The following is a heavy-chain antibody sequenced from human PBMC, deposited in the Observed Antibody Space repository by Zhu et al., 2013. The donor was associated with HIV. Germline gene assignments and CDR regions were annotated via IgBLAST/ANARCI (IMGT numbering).Heavy chain of an antibody. CDR1: GYTFTSYD. CDR2: MNPNSGNT. CDR3: ARVALYSGYEPGGRAVVYLYY. J-gene: IGHJ4*02. D-gene: IGHD5-12*01. Sequence: QVQLVQSGAEVKKPGASVKVSCKASGYTFTSYDINWVRQATGQGLEWMGWMNPNSGNTGYAQKFQGRVTMTRNTSISTAYMELSSLRSEDTAVYYCARVALYSGYEPGGRAVVYLYYWGQGTRGHRLL. V-gene: IGHV1-8*01.